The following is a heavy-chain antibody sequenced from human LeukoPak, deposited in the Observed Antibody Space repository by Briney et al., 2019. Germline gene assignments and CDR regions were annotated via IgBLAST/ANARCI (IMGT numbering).Heavy chain of an antibody. V-gene: IGHV1-18*01. CDR2: ISAYNGNT. J-gene: IGHJ4*02. CDR3: ARSGSGYYFDY. CDR1: GFTFTSYA. Sequence: GASVKVSCKASGFTFTSYAMHWVRQAPGQGLEWMGWISAYNGNTNYAQKLQGRVTMTTDTSTSTAYMELRSLRSDDTAVYYCARSGSGYYFDYWGQGTLVTVSS. D-gene: IGHD6-19*01.